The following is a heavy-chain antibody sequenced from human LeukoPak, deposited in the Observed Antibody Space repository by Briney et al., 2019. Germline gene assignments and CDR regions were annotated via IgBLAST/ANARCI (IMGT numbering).Heavy chain of an antibody. V-gene: IGHV1-18*04. CDR3: ARDRVGYSYGQPNWSDP. CDR2: ISAYNGNT. D-gene: IGHD5-18*01. CDR1: GYTFTSYG. J-gene: IGHJ5*02. Sequence: ASVKVSCKASGYTFTSYGISWVRQAPGQGLEWMGWISAYNGNTNYAQKLQGRVTMTTDTSTSTAYMELRSLRSDDTAVYYCARDRVGYSYGQPNWSDPWGQGTLVTVSS.